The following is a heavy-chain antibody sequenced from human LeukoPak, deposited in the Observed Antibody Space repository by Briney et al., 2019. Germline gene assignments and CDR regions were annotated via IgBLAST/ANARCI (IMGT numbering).Heavy chain of an antibody. V-gene: IGHV3-66*02. J-gene: IGHJ6*03. CDR1: GFTVSSNY. D-gene: IGHD4-11*01. CDR2: IYSGGST. Sequence: GGSLRLSCAASGFTVSSNYMSWVRQAPGKGLEWVSVIYSGGSTYYADSVKGRFTISRDNSKNTLYLQMNSLRAEDTAVYYCAKDALVSTVTTWGFYYYMDVWGKGTTVTVSS. CDR3: AKDALVSTVTTWGFYYYMDV.